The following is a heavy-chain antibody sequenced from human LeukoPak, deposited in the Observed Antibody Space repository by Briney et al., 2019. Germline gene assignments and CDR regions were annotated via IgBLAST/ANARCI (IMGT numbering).Heavy chain of an antibody. CDR1: GYTFTSYD. Sequence: GASVKVSCKASGYTFTSYDINWVRQATGQGLEWMGWMNHNSGNTGYAQKFQGRVTMTRNTSISTAYMELSRLSSAATAAYKCERVSGSRGVLIHCFLQYWGQGTLVTVSS. CDR2: MNHNSGNT. J-gene: IGHJ4*02. V-gene: IGHV1-8*01. CDR3: ERVSGSRGVLIHCFLQY. D-gene: IGHD3-10*01.